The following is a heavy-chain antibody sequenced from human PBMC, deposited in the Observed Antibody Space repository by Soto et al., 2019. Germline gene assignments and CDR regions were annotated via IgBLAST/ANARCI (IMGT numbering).Heavy chain of an antibody. Sequence: EVQLVESGGGLVEPGGSLRLSCAASGFTFSTYTMNWVGQAPGKGLERVSSISAGSRSIYYTDSLTGRSTVSRDNSKNSLYLQINSLKADDTAVYYCARSTPGNPFDIWGQGTMVTVSS. CDR1: GFTFSTYT. V-gene: IGHV3-21*01. CDR3: ARSTPGNPFDI. D-gene: IGHD3-10*01. J-gene: IGHJ3*02. CDR2: ISAGSRSI.